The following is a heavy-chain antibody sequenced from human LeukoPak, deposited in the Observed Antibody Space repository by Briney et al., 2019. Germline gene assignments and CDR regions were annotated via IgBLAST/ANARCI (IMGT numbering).Heavy chain of an antibody. D-gene: IGHD4-17*01. V-gene: IGHV3-23*01. CDR3: AKEYGDFPFDY. CDR1: GFTFSSYA. CDR2: ISGSGGST. Sequence: GGSLRLSCAASGFTFSSYAMSWVCQAPGKGLEWVSAISGSGGSTYYADSVKGRSTISRDNSKNTLYLQMNSLRAEDTDVYYCAKEYGDFPFDYWGQGTLVTVSS. J-gene: IGHJ4*02.